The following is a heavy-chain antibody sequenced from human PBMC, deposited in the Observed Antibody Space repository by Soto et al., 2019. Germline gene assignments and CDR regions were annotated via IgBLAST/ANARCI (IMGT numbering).Heavy chain of an antibody. CDR3: AHSPWGAAPDY. V-gene: IGHV2-5*01. Sequence: SGPTLVNPTQTLALTCALSEFSVSARGVGVGWIRQPPGKALEWLAIIYWNDDKLYRPSLQSRLTITKDTSKNQVVLTMTNMDPVDTATYYCAHSPWGAAPDYWGQGTPVTVPQ. D-gene: IGHD3-16*01. CDR1: EFSVSARGVG. CDR2: IYWNDDK. J-gene: IGHJ4*02.